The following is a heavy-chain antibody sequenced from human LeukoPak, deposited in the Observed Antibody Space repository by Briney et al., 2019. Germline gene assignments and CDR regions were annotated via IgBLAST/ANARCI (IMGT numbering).Heavy chain of an antibody. V-gene: IGHV4-34*01. CDR1: GGSVSGYY. J-gene: IGHJ4*02. CDR2: INHSGST. CDR3: ARGPIVVVPAARVSGFDY. D-gene: IGHD2-2*01. Sequence: PSETLSLTCAVYGGSVSGYYWSWIRQPPGKGLEWIGEINHSGSTNYNPSLKSRVTISVDTSKNQFSLKLSSVTAADTAVYYCARGPIVVVPAARVSGFDYWGQGTLVTVSS.